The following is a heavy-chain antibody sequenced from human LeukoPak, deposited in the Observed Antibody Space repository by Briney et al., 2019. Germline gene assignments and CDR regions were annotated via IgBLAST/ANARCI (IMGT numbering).Heavy chain of an antibody. J-gene: IGHJ3*02. CDR1: GFTFSSYA. V-gene: IGHV3-64D*09. Sequence: GGSLRLSCSASGFTFSSYAMHWVRQAPGKGLEYVSAISSNGGSTYYADSVKGGFTISRDNSKNTLYLQMSSLRAEDTAVYYCVKAQTYDFWSGYSRRGAFDIWGQGTMVTVSS. D-gene: IGHD3-3*01. CDR2: ISSNGGST. CDR3: VKAQTYDFWSGYSRRGAFDI.